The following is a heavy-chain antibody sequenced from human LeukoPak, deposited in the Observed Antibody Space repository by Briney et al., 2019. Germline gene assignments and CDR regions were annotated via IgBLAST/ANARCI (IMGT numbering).Heavy chain of an antibody. CDR2: ISYDGSNK. D-gene: IGHD3-16*01. J-gene: IGHJ6*02. V-gene: IGHV3-30*18. CDR1: GFTFSSYG. Sequence: PGGSLRLSCAASGFTFSSYGMHWVRQAPGKGLEWVAVISYDGSNKYYADSVKGRFTISRDNSKNTLYLQMNSLRAEDTAVYYCAKDLTYYYGMDVRGQGTTVTVSS. CDR3: AKDLTYYYGMDV.